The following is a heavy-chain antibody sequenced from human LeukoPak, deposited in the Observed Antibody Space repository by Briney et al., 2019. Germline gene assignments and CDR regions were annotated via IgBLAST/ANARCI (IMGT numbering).Heavy chain of an antibody. D-gene: IGHD6-19*01. CDR3: ARHWMAVAPYWYFDL. J-gene: IGHJ2*01. V-gene: IGHV4-39*01. CDR1: GGSISSSSYY. CDR2: IYYSGST. Sequence: SETLSLTCTVSGGSISSSSYYWGWIRQPPGKGLEWIGSIYYSGSTYYNPSLKSRVTISVDTSKNQFSLKLSSVIAADTAMYYCARHWMAVAPYWYFDLWGQGTLVTVSS.